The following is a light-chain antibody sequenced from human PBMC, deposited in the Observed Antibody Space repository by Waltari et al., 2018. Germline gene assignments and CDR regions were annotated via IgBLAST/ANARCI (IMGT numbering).Light chain of an antibody. Sequence: EIVLTQSPGTLSLSPGERATLSCRASQSFTRYLAWYQPKPGQAPRLLIYDASTRAAGIADRFSGSGFGTDFTLTISRLEPEDSAVYYCQQYVRLPVTFGQGTKVEIK. V-gene: IGKV3-20*01. CDR1: QSFTRY. J-gene: IGKJ1*01. CDR2: DAS. CDR3: QQYVRLPVT.